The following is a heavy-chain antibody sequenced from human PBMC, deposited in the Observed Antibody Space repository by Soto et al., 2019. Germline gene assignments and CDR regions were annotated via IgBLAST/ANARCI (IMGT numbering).Heavy chain of an antibody. V-gene: IGHV4-34*01. J-gene: IGHJ5*02. Sequence: PSETLSLTCAVYGGSFSGYYWSWIRQPPGKGLEWIGEINHSGSTNYNPSLKSRVTISVDTSKNQFSLKLSSVTAADTAVYYCARAWYYYDSSGYFVGTAYNWFDPWGQGTLVTVS. CDR1: GGSFSGYY. CDR3: ARAWYYYDSSGYFVGTAYNWFDP. CDR2: INHSGST. D-gene: IGHD3-22*01.